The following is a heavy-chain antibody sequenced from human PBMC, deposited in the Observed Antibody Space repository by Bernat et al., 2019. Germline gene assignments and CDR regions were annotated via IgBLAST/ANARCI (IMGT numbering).Heavy chain of an antibody. CDR3: TRDGWELFKFWFDP. CDR1: GGTFSSYA. Sequence: QVQLVRSGAEVKKPGSSVKVSCKASGGTFSSYAISWVRQAPGQGLEWMGRIIPILGIANYAQKFQGRVKNTENKSSSTAYMLLSNLRSEYTAVYYCTRDGWELFKFWFDPWGQGTLVTVSS. CDR2: IIPILGIA. V-gene: IGHV1-69*04. D-gene: IGHD1-26*01. J-gene: IGHJ5*02.